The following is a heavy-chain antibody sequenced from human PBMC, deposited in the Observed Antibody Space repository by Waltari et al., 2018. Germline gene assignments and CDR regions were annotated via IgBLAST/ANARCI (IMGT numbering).Heavy chain of an antibody. CDR2: IYYCGST. V-gene: IGHV4-39*07. J-gene: IGHJ4*02. D-gene: IGHD3-22*01. CDR1: GGSISSSSYY. CDR3: ARGDYYDSSGYSD. Sequence: QLQLQESGPGLVKPSETLSLTCTVSGGSISSSSYYWGWIRQPPGKGLEWIGSIYYCGSTYYNPSLKSRVTISVDTSKNQFSLKLSSVTAADTAVYYCARGDYYDSSGYSDWGQGTLVTVSS.